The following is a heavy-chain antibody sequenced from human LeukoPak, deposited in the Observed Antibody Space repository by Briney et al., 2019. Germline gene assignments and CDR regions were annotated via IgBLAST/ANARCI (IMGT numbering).Heavy chain of an antibody. V-gene: IGHV4-39*01. CDR2: IYYSGST. Sequence: SETLSLTCTVTGGSITGRSDYWGWIRQPPGKGLEWIGSIYYSGSTNYNPSFKSRVTISVDTSRNQFSLQLRYVTAADTAVYYCARNESVLGTTGLNDFFDDWGQGSLVTVSS. CDR1: GGSITGRSDY. D-gene: IGHD1-26*01. J-gene: IGHJ4*02. CDR3: ARNESVLGTTGLNDFFDD.